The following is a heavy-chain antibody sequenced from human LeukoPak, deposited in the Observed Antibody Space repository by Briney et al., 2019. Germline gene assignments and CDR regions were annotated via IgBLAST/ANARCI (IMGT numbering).Heavy chain of an antibody. CDR1: GFTFSGYW. J-gene: IGHJ4*02. V-gene: IGHV3-74*01. CDR2: ISTDGITT. CDR3: VRDCSAGSCHSDNVF. Sequence: GGSLRLSCAASGFTFSGYWMHWVRQAPGKGLVRVSRISTDGITTNYADSVRGRFTTSRDNAKNTLYLQMNSLRAEDTAVYYCVRDCSAGSCHSDNVFWGQGTLVTVSS. D-gene: IGHD2-15*01.